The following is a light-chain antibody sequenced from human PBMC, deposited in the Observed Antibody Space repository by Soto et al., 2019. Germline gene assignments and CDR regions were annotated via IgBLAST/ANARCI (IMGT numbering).Light chain of an antibody. CDR3: QQYNSYPLT. CDR1: QSFNNW. J-gene: IGKJ4*01. V-gene: IGKV1-5*03. Sequence: DIHMTQSPSTLSASVGDRVTITCRASQSFNNWLAWYQQKPGKAPKLLIYKASSLESGVPSRFSVSGSGTEFTLTISSLQPDDFATYYCQQYNSYPLTFGGGTKVEIK. CDR2: KAS.